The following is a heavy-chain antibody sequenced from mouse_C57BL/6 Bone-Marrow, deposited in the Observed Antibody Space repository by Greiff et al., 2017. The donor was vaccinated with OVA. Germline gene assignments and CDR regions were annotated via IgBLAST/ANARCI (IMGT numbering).Heavy chain of an antibody. CDR2: INSDGGST. J-gene: IGHJ3*01. Sequence: EVKLQESGGGLVQPGESLKLSCESNEYEFPSHDMSWVRKTPEKRLELVAAINSDGGSTYYPDTMERRFIISRDNTKKTLYLQMSSLRSEDTALYYCASFYYYGSSYRFAYWGQGTLVTVSA. V-gene: IGHV5-2*01. CDR3: ASFYYYGSSYRFAY. D-gene: IGHD1-1*01. CDR1: EYEFPSHD.